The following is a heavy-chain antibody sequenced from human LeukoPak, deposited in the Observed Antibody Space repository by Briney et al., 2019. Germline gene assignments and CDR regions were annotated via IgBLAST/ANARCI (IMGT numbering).Heavy chain of an antibody. CDR2: ISYDGSNK. D-gene: IGHD6-13*01. CDR3: AKGGGGYSSSWRDY. CDR1: GFTFSSYG. V-gene: IGHV3-30*18. Sequence: GGALRLSCAASGFTFSSYGMHWVRQAPGKGLEWVAVISYDGSNKYYADSVKGRFTISKDNSKNPLYLQMNSLRAEDTAVYYCAKGGGGYSSSWRDYRGQGTLVTVSS. J-gene: IGHJ4*02.